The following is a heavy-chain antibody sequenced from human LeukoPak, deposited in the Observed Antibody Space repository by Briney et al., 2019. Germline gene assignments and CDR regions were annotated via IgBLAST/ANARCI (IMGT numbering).Heavy chain of an antibody. CDR1: GFTFSVYW. CDR3: ARDRGAPDSFDL. CDR2: ISSDGSST. J-gene: IGHJ3*01. D-gene: IGHD3-10*01. Sequence: GGSLRLSCAASGFTFSVYWVYWVGQAPGKGLVGVSRISSDGSSTTYADSVKGRFTISRDNAKNTLYLQMSSLRAEDTAVYYCARDRGAPDSFDLWGLGTMVTVSS. V-gene: IGHV3-74*01.